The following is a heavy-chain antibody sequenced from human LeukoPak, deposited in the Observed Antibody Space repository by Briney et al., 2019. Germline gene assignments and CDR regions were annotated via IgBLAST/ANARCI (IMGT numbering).Heavy chain of an antibody. CDR1: GDSVSSNSAA. Sequence: SQTLSLTCAISGDSVSSNSAAWNWIRQFPSRGLEWVGRTYYRSEWYNDYAVSVKSRININPDTSKNQFSLQLNSVTPEDTAVYYCAQADSTGYFYFQHWGQGTLVTVSS. J-gene: IGHJ1*01. CDR3: AQADSTGYFYFQH. D-gene: IGHD3-22*01. CDR2: TYYRSEWYN. V-gene: IGHV6-1*01.